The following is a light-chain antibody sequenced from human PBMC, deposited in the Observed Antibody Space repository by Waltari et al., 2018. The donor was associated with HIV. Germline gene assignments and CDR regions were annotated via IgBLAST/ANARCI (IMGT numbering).Light chain of an antibody. V-gene: IGLV8-61*01. J-gene: IGLJ3*02. CDR3: VLYMGSGIWV. CDR2: STN. CDR1: SGSVPTKYY. Sequence: QTVVTQEPSFSVSPGGTVTLTCGLSSGSVPTKYYPSWYQQTPGQAPRTLIYSTNTRSSGVPDRFSGSILGNKAALTITGAQADDESEYHCVLYMGSGIWVFGGGTKLTVL.